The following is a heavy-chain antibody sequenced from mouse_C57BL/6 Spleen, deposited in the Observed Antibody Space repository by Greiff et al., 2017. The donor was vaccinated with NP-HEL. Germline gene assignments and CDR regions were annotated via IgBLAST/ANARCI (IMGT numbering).Heavy chain of an antibody. D-gene: IGHD1-1*01. CDR2: ISDGGSYT. CDR1: GFTFSSYA. Sequence: EVNLVESGGGLVKPGGSLKLSCAASGFTFSSYAMSWVRQTPEKRLEWVATISDGGSYTYYPDNVKGRFTISRDNAKNNLYLQMSHLKSEDTAMYYCARVVSYYGSGGYFDYWGQGTTLTVSS. J-gene: IGHJ2*01. CDR3: ARVVSYYGSGGYFDY. V-gene: IGHV5-4*03.